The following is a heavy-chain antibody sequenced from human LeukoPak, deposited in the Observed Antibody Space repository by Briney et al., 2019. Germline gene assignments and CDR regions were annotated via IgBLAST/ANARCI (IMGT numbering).Heavy chain of an antibody. Sequence: ASVKVSCKASGYTFTSYGISWVRQAPGQGLEGMGWISAYNGNTNYAHKLQGRVTITTDTSTSTAYMELRSLRSDDTAVYYCARLGLRDYGDYNWFDPWGQGTLVTVSS. CDR2: ISAYNGNT. CDR1: GYTFTSYG. V-gene: IGHV1-18*01. CDR3: ARLGLRDYGDYNWFDP. J-gene: IGHJ5*02. D-gene: IGHD4-17*01.